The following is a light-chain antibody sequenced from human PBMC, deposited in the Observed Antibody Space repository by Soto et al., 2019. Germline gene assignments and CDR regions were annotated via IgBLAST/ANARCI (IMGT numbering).Light chain of an antibody. J-gene: IGKJ4*01. CDR1: QGIRTD. Sequence: GDRVTITCRASQGIRTDLGWYQQKPGKAPKRLIYAASRLQSGVPSRFSGSGSGTEFTLTISSLQPEDFASYYCLQHYSYQLTFGGGTKVDIK. V-gene: IGKV1-17*01. CDR3: LQHYSYQLT. CDR2: AAS.